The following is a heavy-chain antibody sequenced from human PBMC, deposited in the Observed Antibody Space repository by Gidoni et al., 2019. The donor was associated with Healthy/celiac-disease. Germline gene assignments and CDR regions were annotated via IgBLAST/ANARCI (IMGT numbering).Heavy chain of an antibody. D-gene: IGHD3-9*01. CDR2: IYWNDDK. CDR1: GFSLSTSGVG. V-gene: IGHV2-5*01. Sequence: QITLKESGPTLVKPTQTLTLTCTFSGFSLSTSGVGVGWIRQPPGKALEWLALIYWNDDKRYSPSLKSRLTITKDTSKNQVVLTMTNMDPVDTATYYCAHHSLRYFDWLLYSPWTTLNQSRFDYWGQGTLVTVSS. CDR3: AHHSLRYFDWLLYSPWTTLNQSRFDY. J-gene: IGHJ4*02.